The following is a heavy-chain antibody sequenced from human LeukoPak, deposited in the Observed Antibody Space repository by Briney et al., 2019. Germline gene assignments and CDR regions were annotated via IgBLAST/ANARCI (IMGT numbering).Heavy chain of an antibody. CDR2: IRYDGTNK. CDR1: GFTFSSCG. CDR3: AKGTSGSYRADAFDI. V-gene: IGHV3-30*02. Sequence: GGSLRLSCAESGFTFSSCGMHWVRQAPGKGLEWVAFIRYDGTNKYYADSVKGRFTISRDNSKNTLYLQMNSLRAEDTAVYYCAKGTSGSYRADAFDIWGQGTMVTVSS. J-gene: IGHJ3*02. D-gene: IGHD3-10*01.